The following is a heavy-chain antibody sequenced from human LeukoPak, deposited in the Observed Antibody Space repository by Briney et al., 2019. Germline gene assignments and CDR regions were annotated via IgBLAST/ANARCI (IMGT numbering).Heavy chain of an antibody. D-gene: IGHD2-15*01. CDR1: GSTLAALS. J-gene: IGHJ6*02. Sequence: GASVNVSCKVSGSTLAALSMHWVRQTPAKGLEWMAGFDPGNDETVYAQNLQGRLTVTEDSSTETACMELNSLTSDDTAVYYCASAAGGLNYYFFAMDVWGQGTTVTVSS. CDR3: ASAAGGLNYYFFAMDV. V-gene: IGHV1-24*01. CDR2: FDPGNDET.